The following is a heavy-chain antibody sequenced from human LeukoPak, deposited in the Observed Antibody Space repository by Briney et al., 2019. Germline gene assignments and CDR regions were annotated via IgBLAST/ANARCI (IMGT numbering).Heavy chain of an antibody. CDR2: IYYSGST. CDR3: ARYGGSNHY. Sequence: SGTLSLTSTVTGGSISSYYWSWIRQPPGKGLEWIGYIYYSGSTNYNPSLKSRVTISVDTSQNQFSMKLSSVTAADTAVYYFARYGGSNHYWAQGTLVTVSS. D-gene: IGHD4-23*01. CDR1: GGSISSYY. J-gene: IGHJ4*02. V-gene: IGHV4-59*01.